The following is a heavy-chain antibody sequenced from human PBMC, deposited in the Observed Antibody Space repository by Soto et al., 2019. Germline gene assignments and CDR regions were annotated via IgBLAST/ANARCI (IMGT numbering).Heavy chain of an antibody. J-gene: IGHJ4*02. D-gene: IGHD5-12*01. CDR3: AVQNIVATEYYFDY. CDR1: GFTVSSNY. CDR2: IYSGGST. Sequence: EVQLVESGGGLVQPGGSLRLSCAASGFTVSSNYMSWVRQAPGKGLEWVSVIYSGGSTYYADSVKGRFTISRHNSKNTLYLQMNSLRAEDTAVYYCAVQNIVATEYYFDYWGQGTLVTVSS. V-gene: IGHV3-53*04.